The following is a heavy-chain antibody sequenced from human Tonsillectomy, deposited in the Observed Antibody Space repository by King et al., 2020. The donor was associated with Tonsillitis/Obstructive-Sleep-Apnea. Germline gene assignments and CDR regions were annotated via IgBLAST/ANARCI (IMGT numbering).Heavy chain of an antibody. V-gene: IGHV4-34*01. D-gene: IGHD6-19*01. CDR3: ARTSXVVAPPPSEXGWFDY. CDR1: GGSLSGYY. CDR2: INHSGST. Sequence: VQLQQWGAGLLKPSETLSLTCAVYGGSLSGYYWSWIRQPPGKGLEWIGEINHSGSTNYNPSLKSRVTISVDTSKNQLSLKLSSVTAADTAVYYCARTSXVVAPPPSEXGWFDYWGQGTLVTVPS. J-gene: IGHJ4*02.